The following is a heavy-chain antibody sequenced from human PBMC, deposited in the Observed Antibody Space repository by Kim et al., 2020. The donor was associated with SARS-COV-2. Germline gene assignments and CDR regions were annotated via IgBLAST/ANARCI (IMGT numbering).Heavy chain of an antibody. J-gene: IGHJ4*02. D-gene: IGHD3-10*01. CDR1: GYSLTELS. CDR3: ATWGLGELNSLLDY. Sequence: ASVKVSCKVSGYSLTELSMNWGRQAPGKGLEWMGGFNPQHGEPIYAQKFQGRVTMTEDTSTDTAYMELRSLRSEDTAVYYCATWGLGELNSLLDYWGQGTLITVSS. CDR2: FNPQHGEP. V-gene: IGHV1-24*01.